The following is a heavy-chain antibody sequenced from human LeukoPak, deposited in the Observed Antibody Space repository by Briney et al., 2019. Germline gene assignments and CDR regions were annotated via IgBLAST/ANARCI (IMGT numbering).Heavy chain of an antibody. Sequence: GESLKISCKGSGYSFTSYWISWVRQMPGKGLEWMGRIDPSDSYTNYSPSFQGHVTISADKSISTAYLQWSSLKASDTAMYYCARRDYYDSSGYYFRYWGQGTLVAVSS. CDR2: IDPSDSYT. V-gene: IGHV5-10-1*01. CDR1: GYSFTSYW. J-gene: IGHJ4*02. CDR3: ARRDYYDSSGYYFRY. D-gene: IGHD3-22*01.